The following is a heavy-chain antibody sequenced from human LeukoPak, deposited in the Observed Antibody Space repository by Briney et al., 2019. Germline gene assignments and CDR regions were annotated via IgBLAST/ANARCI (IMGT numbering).Heavy chain of an antibody. CDR3: AKGSVAGRPYYFDS. Sequence: GGSLRLSCAASGFTFSSYAMSWVRQAPGKGLEWVSGITGSGGSTYHADSVKGRFTISRDNSQNTLFLQMSSLRAEDSAIFYCAKGSVAGRPYYFDSWGEAILVTAPS. V-gene: IGHV3-23*01. CDR1: GFTFSSYA. CDR2: ITGSGGST. J-gene: IGHJ4*02.